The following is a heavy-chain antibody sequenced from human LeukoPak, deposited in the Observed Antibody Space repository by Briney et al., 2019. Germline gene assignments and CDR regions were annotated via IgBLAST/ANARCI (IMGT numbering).Heavy chain of an antibody. CDR1: GGSFSGHY. Sequence: SETLSLTCVVYGGSFSGHYWSWIRQSPGKGLEWIGEINHSGSTNYNSSLKSRVTISIDTSKNQFSLKLNSVTAADTAVYYCARALAATGTIDYWGQGTLVTVSS. V-gene: IGHV4-34*01. D-gene: IGHD6-13*01. CDR3: ARALAATGTIDY. CDR2: INHSGST. J-gene: IGHJ4*02.